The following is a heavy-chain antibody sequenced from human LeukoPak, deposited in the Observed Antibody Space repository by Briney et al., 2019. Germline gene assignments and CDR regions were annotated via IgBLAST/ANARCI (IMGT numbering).Heavy chain of an antibody. V-gene: IGHV1-69*13. CDR1: GGTFSSYA. J-gene: IGHJ6*02. Sequence: SVKVSCKASGGTFSSYAISWVRQAPGQGLEWMGGIIPIFGTANYAQKFQGRVTVTADESTSTAYMELSSLRSEDTAVYYCARGDPLMYYYYYGMDVWGQGTTVTVSS. CDR3: ARGDPLMYYYYYGMDV. D-gene: IGHD2-8*01. CDR2: IIPIFGTA.